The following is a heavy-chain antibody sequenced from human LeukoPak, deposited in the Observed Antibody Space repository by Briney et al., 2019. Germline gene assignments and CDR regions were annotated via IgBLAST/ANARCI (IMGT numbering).Heavy chain of an antibody. Sequence: SETLSLTCTVSGGSISVYYWSWIRQPPGKGLEWIGYIYYSGSTNYNPSLKSRVTISVDTSKNQFSLKLSSVTAADTAVYYCARGCDDSSGYYQYYFDYWGQGTLVTVSS. CDR2: IYYSGST. J-gene: IGHJ4*02. D-gene: IGHD3-22*01. CDR3: ARGCDDSSGYYQYYFDY. CDR1: GGSISVYY. V-gene: IGHV4-59*12.